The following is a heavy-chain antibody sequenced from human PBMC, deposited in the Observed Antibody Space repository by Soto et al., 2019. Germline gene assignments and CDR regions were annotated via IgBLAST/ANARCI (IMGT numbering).Heavy chain of an antibody. Sequence: QVQLVESGGGVVQPGRSLRLSCAASGFTFSSYGMHWVRQAPGKGLEWEAVISSDGSDKYYGDSVKGRFTLSRDKSKSILYLQMNTLRVEDTAVYYCARAPTSSWYGPPSVWGQGTLVTFSS. CDR3: ARAPTSSWYGPPSV. CDR1: GFTFSSYG. D-gene: IGHD6-13*01. V-gene: IGHV3-33*01. CDR2: ISSDGSDK. J-gene: IGHJ4*02.